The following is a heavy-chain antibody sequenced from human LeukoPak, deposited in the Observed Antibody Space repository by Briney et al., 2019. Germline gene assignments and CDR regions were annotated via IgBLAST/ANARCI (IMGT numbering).Heavy chain of an antibody. CDR3: ARRRKVPAPRAGDAFDI. V-gene: IGHV4-59*08. CDR2: IYYSGST. CDR1: GDSISDYY. J-gene: IGHJ3*02. Sequence: SETLSLTCTVSGDSISDYYWNWIRQPPGKGLEWVGYIYYSGSTNYSPSLKSRVTISVDTSKNQFSLKLSSVTAADTAVYYCARRRKVPAPRAGDAFDIWGQGTMVTVSS. D-gene: IGHD4/OR15-4a*01.